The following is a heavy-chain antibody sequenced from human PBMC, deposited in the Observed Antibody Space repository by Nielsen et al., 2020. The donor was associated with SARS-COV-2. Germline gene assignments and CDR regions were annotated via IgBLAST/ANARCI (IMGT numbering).Heavy chain of an antibody. Sequence: GGSLRLSCAASGFTFSTYGMHWVRQAPGKGLEWVAAISYDGSNKYYVDSVKGRFTTSRDNSKNTLYLQMSSLREEDTAVYYCAKDWTAIVVVPSGGADYWGQGTLVTVAS. J-gene: IGHJ4*02. V-gene: IGHV3-30*18. D-gene: IGHD2-15*01. CDR3: AKDWTAIVVVPSGGADY. CDR2: ISYDGSNK. CDR1: GFTFSTYG.